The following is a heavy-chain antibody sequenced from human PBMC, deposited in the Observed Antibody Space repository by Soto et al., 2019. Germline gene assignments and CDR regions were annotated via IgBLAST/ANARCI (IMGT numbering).Heavy chain of an antibody. V-gene: IGHV4-4*02. D-gene: IGHD3-16*01. CDR1: GAPITTTKW. CDR2: LSRGDER. Sequence: QVQLQESGPGLVKPSETLSLTCTVSGAPITTTKWWAWVRLPPGKGLEWIGELSRGDERSSNPSLEGRVTMSLDKSNNHFSLKLTSVTAAATAIYYCATQTTSCTWGVWGRGPSVTVS. J-gene: IGHJ6*02. CDR3: ATQTTSCTWGV.